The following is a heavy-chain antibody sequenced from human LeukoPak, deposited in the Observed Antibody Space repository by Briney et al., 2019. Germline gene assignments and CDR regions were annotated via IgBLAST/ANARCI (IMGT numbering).Heavy chain of an antibody. D-gene: IGHD6-13*01. CDR1: GGTFSSYA. V-gene: IGHV1-69*13. Sequence: ASVKVSCKASGGTFSSYAISWVRQAPGQGLEWMGGIIPIFGTASYAQKFQGRVTITADESTSTAYMELSSLRSEDTAVYYCAREGQQQLVIMDWFDPWGQGTLVTVSS. J-gene: IGHJ5*02. CDR2: IIPIFGTA. CDR3: AREGQQQLVIMDWFDP.